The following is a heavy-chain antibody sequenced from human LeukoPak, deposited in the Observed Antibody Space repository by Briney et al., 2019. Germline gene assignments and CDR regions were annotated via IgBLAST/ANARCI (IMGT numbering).Heavy chain of an antibody. CDR2: IYYSGSK. CDR3: ARGWATIHFDF. V-gene: IGHV4-31*03. D-gene: IGHD5-12*01. CDR1: GGSVSSGGHF. Sequence: SQTLSLTCTVSGGSVSSGGHFWTWIRQHPGKGLEWIGYIYYSGSKDYNPSLKSRVTISLDTSKNQFSLKLNSVTAADTAVYYCARGWATIHFDFWGQGTLVTVSS. J-gene: IGHJ4*02.